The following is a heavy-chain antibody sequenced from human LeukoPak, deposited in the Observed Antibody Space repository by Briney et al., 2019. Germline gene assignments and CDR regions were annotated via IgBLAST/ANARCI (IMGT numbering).Heavy chain of an antibody. J-gene: IGHJ5*02. CDR1: GFSFSSYW. CDR2: IKQDGSEK. D-gene: IGHD2-15*01. V-gene: IGHV3-7*05. CDR3: AIEGYCSGGTCCTNWFDT. Sequence: GGSLRLSCAASGFSFSSYWMSWVRQAPGKGLEWVAYIKQDGSEKYYVDSVKGRFTISRDNAKNSLYLEMNSLRAEDTAVYYCAIEGYCSGGTCCTNWFDTWGQGTLVTVSS.